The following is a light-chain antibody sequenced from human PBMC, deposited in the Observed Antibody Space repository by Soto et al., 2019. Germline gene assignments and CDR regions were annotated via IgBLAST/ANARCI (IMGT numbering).Light chain of an antibody. V-gene: IGKV3-11*01. Sequence: EIVLTQSPATLSLSPGERATLSCRASPSVFNSLAWYQQIPGQASRLLIYDVSNRATGVPARFSGSGSGTDFTLTISSLEPEDFALYYCQQRSNWPSAFGQGTKLEIK. J-gene: IGKJ2*01. CDR1: PSVFNS. CDR3: QQRSNWPSA. CDR2: DVS.